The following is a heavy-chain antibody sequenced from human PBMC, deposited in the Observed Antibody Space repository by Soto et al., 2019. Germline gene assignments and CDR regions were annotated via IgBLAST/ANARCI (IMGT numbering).Heavy chain of an antibody. CDR3: ARGGVYGDYDFDY. J-gene: IGHJ4*02. CDR1: GFTFSSYS. CDR2: ISSSSSYI. V-gene: IGHV3-21*01. D-gene: IGHD4-17*01. Sequence: EVQLVESGGGLVKPGGSLRLSCAASGFTFSSYSMNWVRQAPGKGLKWVSSISSSSSYIYYADSVKGRFTISRDNAKNSLYLQMNSLRAEDTAVYYCARGGVYGDYDFDYWGQGTLVTVSS.